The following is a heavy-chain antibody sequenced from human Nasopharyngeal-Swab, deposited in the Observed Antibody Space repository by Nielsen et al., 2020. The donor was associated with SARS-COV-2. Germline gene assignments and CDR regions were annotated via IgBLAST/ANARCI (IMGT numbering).Heavy chain of an antibody. CDR3: QALLASPGTLHYFKTCVTSRLTISADTSKNQFSLQLSSVTAADTAVYYCARVGAAPGTLKYYYYYMDV. CDR2: VHYSGGA. J-gene: IGHJ6*03. Sequence: SETLSLTCSVSGGSIDNPPYFWAWILQPPGKRLEWIGRVHYSGGAYYNPSLARPLPKSQDTSTNYFTIQLYPVTAPQTALYSDQALLASPGTLHYFKTCVTSRLTISADTSKNQFSLQLSSVTAADTAVYYCARVGAAPGTLKYYYYYMDVWGKGTTVTVSS. V-gene: IGHV4-39*06. CDR1: GGSIDNPPYF. D-gene: IGHD2-2*01.